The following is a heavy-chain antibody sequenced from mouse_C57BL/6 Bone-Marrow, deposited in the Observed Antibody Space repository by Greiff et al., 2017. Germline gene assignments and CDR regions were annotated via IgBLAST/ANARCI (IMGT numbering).Heavy chain of an antibody. J-gene: IGHJ3*01. Sequence: VQLQQSGAELVRPGASVTLSCTASGFNFKDYYMHWVKQRPEQGLEWIGWIDPVNGDTEYASKFQGKATITADTSSNTAYLQLSSLTSEDTAVYYCTTSGYYVFAYGGRGTLVTVSA. D-gene: IGHD2-3*01. CDR2: IDPVNGDT. V-gene: IGHV14-4*01. CDR3: TTSGYYVFAY. CDR1: GFNFKDYY.